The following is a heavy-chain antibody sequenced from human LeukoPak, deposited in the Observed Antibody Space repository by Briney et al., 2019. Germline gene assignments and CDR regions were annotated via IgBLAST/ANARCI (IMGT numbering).Heavy chain of an antibody. D-gene: IGHD6-6*01. Sequence: SETLSLTCTVSGGSISSYYWSWIRQPPGKGLEWIGYIYYSGYTNYNPSLKSRVTISVDTSKNQFSLKLSSVTAADTAVYYCAREIIAARPPSYYMDVWGKGTTVTVSS. CDR2: IYYSGYT. CDR3: AREIIAARPPSYYMDV. V-gene: IGHV4-59*01. J-gene: IGHJ6*03. CDR1: GGSISSYY.